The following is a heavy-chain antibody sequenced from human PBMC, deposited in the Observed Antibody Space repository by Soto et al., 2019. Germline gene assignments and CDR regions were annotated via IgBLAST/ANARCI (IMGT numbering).Heavy chain of an antibody. V-gene: IGHV3-9*01. CDR1: GFTFDDYA. Sequence: EVQLVESGGGLVQPGRSLRLSCAASGFTFDDYAMHWVRQAPGKGLEWVSGISWNSGSIGYADSVKGRFTISRDNAKNSLYLQMNSLRAEDTALYYCANLASRDSTDYWGQGTLVTVSS. D-gene: IGHD2-15*01. CDR2: ISWNSGSI. CDR3: ANLASRDSTDY. J-gene: IGHJ4*02.